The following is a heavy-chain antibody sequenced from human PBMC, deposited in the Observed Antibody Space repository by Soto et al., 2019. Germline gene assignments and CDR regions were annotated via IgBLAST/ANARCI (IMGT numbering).Heavy chain of an antibody. Sequence: SETLSLTCTVSGGSISTYYWSWIRQPPGKGLEWIGYIYYSGNTNYNPSLKSRVTISVDTSKNQFSLKLRSVTAADTAVYYCARIPVVVPAAISGGSDYYYGMDVWGQGTTVTVSS. CDR2: IYYSGNT. CDR3: ARIPVVVPAAISGGSDYYYGMDV. CDR1: GGSISTYY. J-gene: IGHJ6*02. V-gene: IGHV4-59*01. D-gene: IGHD2-2*01.